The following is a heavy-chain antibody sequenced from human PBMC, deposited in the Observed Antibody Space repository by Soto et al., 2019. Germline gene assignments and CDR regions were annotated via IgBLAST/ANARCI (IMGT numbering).Heavy chain of an antibody. D-gene: IGHD1-26*01. Sequence: QVQLVQSGAEVKKPGSSVKVSCKASGGTFSSYAISWVRQAPGQGLEWMGGIIPIFGTANYAQKFQGRVTITADESTSTAYMELSSLRSEDMAVYYCARDRGAMSGSHRYFDYWGQGTLVTVSS. CDR2: IIPIFGTA. V-gene: IGHV1-69*01. CDR3: ARDRGAMSGSHRYFDY. J-gene: IGHJ4*02. CDR1: GGTFSSYA.